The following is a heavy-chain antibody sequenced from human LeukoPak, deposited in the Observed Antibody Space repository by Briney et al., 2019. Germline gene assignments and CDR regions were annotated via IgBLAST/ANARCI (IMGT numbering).Heavy chain of an antibody. D-gene: IGHD4-17*01. CDR3: ARSNYGDYRIALDY. CDR1: GGPFSGYY. CDR2: INHSGST. Sequence: SETLSLTCAVYGGPFSGYYWSWIRQPPGKGLEWIGEINHSGSTNYNPSLKSRVTISVDTSKNQFSLKLSSVTAADTAVYYCARSNYGDYRIALDYWGQGTLVTVSS. V-gene: IGHV4-34*01. J-gene: IGHJ4*02.